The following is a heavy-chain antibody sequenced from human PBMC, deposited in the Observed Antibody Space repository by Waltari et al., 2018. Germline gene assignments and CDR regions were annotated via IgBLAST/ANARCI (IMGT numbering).Heavy chain of an antibody. Sequence: EVQLVESGGGLVQPGGSLRLSCAASGFTFSSYEMNWVRQAPGKGLEWVSYISSSCSTIYYADSVKGRFTISRDNAKNSLYLQMNSLRAEDTAVYYCASVKVGATSYFDYWGQGTLVTVSS. V-gene: IGHV3-48*03. D-gene: IGHD1-26*01. CDR1: GFTFSSYE. CDR2: ISSSCSTI. J-gene: IGHJ4*02. CDR3: ASVKVGATSYFDY.